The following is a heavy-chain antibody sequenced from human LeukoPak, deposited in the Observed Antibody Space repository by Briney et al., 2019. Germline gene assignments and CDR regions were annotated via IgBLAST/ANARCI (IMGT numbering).Heavy chain of an antibody. Sequence: ASVKVSCKASGYPFSDSYLHWVRQAPGQGLEWMGWISCKSGGPSYAQKFQGRVAMTRDTSITTAYMELSRLTSDDTAIYYCARDYFDVAFDPWGQGTLVTVSA. D-gene: IGHD2/OR15-2a*01. CDR2: ISCKSGGP. CDR1: GYPFSDSY. J-gene: IGHJ5*02. V-gene: IGHV1-2*02. CDR3: ARDYFDVAFDP.